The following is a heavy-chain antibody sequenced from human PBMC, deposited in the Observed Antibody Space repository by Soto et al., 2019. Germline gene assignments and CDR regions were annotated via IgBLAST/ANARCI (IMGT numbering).Heavy chain of an antibody. J-gene: IGHJ4*02. V-gene: IGHV3-21*06. D-gene: IGHD3-22*01. CDR2: ITSKTGDQ. CDR3: ARDLMPNDRGLGDLAY. Sequence: PGGSLRLSCAASGFSFNKYSMNWVRRAPGKGLEWVSSITSKTGDQYYADSVKGRFIISRDNTKNSLSLQVTSLRDDDTAVYYCARDLMPNDRGLGDLAYWGQGTLVTVSS. CDR1: GFSFNKYS.